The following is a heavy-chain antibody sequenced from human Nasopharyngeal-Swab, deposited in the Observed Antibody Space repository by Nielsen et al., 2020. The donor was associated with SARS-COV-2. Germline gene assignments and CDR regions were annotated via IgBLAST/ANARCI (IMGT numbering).Heavy chain of an antibody. CDR3: ARVLKYDFWSGYYTGGDYYYMDV. D-gene: IGHD3-3*01. CDR2: IYYSGST. J-gene: IGHJ6*03. Sequence: SETLSLTCTVSDGSVRSGSYYWSWIRQPPGKGLEWIGYIYYSGSTNYNPSLKSRVTISVDTSKNQFSLKLSSVTAADTAVYYCARVLKYDFWSGYYTGGDYYYMDVWGKGTTVTVSS. V-gene: IGHV4-61*01. CDR1: DGSVRSGSYY.